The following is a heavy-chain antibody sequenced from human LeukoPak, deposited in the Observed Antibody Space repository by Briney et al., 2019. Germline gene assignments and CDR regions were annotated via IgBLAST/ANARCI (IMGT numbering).Heavy chain of an antibody. CDR2: IYPGDSDT. D-gene: IGHD3-10*01. Sequence: GESLKISCKGSGYSFTSYWIGWVRQMPGKGLEWMGIIYPGDSDTRYSPSFQGQVTISADKSISTAYLQWSSLKASDTAMYYCARLTLVWFGELSSSFDYWGQGTLVTVSS. CDR3: ARLTLVWFGELSSSFDY. V-gene: IGHV5-51*01. CDR1: GYSFTSYW. J-gene: IGHJ4*02.